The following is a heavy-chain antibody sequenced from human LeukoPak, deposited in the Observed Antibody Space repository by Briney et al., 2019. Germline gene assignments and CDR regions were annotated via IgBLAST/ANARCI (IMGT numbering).Heavy chain of an antibody. J-gene: IGHJ3*02. CDR2: ISSSSSYI. Sequence: GGSLRLSCAASGFTFSSYSMNWVRQAPGKGLEWVSSISSSSSYIYYADSVKGRFTISRDNAKNSPYLQMNSLRAEDTAVYYCARDQEYSRDAFDIWGQGTMVTVSS. CDR1: GFTFSSYS. D-gene: IGHD6-6*01. V-gene: IGHV3-21*01. CDR3: ARDQEYSRDAFDI.